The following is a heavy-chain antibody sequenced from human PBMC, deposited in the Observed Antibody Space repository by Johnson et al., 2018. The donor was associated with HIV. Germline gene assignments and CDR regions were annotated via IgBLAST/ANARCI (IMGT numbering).Heavy chain of an antibody. CDR2: ISGSGGST. J-gene: IGHJ3*02. V-gene: IGHV3-23*04. Sequence: VESGGGVVQPATSLRLSCAASGFAFSSHAMSWVRQAPGKGLEWVSAISGSGGSTYYADSVKGRFTISRDNSKNTLYLQMNSLRAEDTAVYYCARGIGSSWPLDAFDIWGQGTMVTVSS. CDR3: ARGIGSSWPLDAFDI. CDR1: GFAFSSHA. D-gene: IGHD6-13*01.